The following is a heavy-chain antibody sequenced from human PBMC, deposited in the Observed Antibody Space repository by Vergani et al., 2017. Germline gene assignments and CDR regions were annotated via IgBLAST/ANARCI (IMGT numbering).Heavy chain of an antibody. J-gene: IGHJ4*02. CDR3: ARDLTDEAFDY. CDR2: ISSSSSYI. Sequence: EVQLVESGGGLVQPGGSLRLSCAASGFTFSSYSMNWVRQAPGKGLEWVSSISSSSSYIYYADSVKGRYTISRDNDKNSLYLQMDNLRADDTAVYYCARDLTDEAFDYWGQGTLVTVSS. CDR1: GFTFSSYS. V-gene: IGHV3-21*01.